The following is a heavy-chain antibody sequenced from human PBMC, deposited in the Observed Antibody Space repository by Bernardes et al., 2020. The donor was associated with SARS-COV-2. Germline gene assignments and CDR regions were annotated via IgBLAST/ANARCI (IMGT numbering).Heavy chain of an antibody. CDR3: ARVTEVDAFDI. J-gene: IGHJ3*02. V-gene: IGHV1-2*02. CDR2: ISPHTGNT. D-gene: IGHD5-18*01. Sequence: ASVKVSCKASGYTFTGYYIHWVRQAPGQGLEWMGSISPHTGNTKFEQKFQGRVTMTRDTSISTVYMELNRLRSDDTAMYFCARVTEVDAFDIWGQGTMVTVSS. CDR1: GYTFTGYY.